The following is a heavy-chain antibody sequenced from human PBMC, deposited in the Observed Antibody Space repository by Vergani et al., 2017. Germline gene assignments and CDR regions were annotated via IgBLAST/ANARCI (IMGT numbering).Heavy chain of an antibody. CDR2: IKQDGSEK. CDR1: GFTFSSYW. D-gene: IGHD3-3*01. CDR3: ARARITIFGVVITHFDY. V-gene: IGHV3-7*01. Sequence: EVQLVESGGGLVQPGGSLRLSCAASGFTFSSYWMSWVRQAPGKGLEWVANIKQDGSEKYYVDSVKGRFIISRDNAKNSLYLQMNSLRAEDTAVYYCARARITIFGVVITHFDYWGQGTLVTVSS. J-gene: IGHJ4*02.